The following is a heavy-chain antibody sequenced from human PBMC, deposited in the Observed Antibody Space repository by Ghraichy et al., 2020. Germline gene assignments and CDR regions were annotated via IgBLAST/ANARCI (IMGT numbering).Heavy chain of an antibody. V-gene: IGHV3-13*01. J-gene: IGHJ6*02. Sequence: GGSLRLSCAASGFTFSNYDMHWVRQVTGKGLEWVSFIDTAGDTYYPGSVKGRFTISRENAKNSLYLQMNSLRAGDTGVYYCARRGSNYGVFDVWGQGTTVTVSS. CDR1: GFTFSNYD. CDR3: ARRGSNYGVFDV. D-gene: IGHD4/OR15-4a*01. CDR2: IDTAGDT.